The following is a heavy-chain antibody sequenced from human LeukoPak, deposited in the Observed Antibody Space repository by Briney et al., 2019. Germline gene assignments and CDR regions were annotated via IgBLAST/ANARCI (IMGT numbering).Heavy chain of an antibody. V-gene: IGHV4-39*01. J-gene: IGHJ4*02. CDR2: IYYSGST. Sequence: PSETLSLTCTVSGGSISSSSYYWGWIRQPPGKGLEWIGSIYYSGSTYYNPSLKSRVTISVDTSKNQFSLKLSSVTAADTAVYYCAKRLSGSYLFDYWGQGTLVTVSS. CDR3: AKRLSGSYLFDY. D-gene: IGHD1-26*01. CDR1: GGSISSSSYY.